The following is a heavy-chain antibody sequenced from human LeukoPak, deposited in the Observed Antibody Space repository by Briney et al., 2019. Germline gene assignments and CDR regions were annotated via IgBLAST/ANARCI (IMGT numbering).Heavy chain of an antibody. CDR3: AREPPRDYYMDV. Sequence: GGSLRLSCAASGFTFSTYRMSWVRQAPGKGLEWVANIKQDGSEKHYVDSVKGRFTISRDNAKNSLYLQMSSLRAEDTAVYYCAREPPRDYYMDVWGKGTTVTVSS. J-gene: IGHJ6*03. D-gene: IGHD3-10*01. CDR2: IKQDGSEK. V-gene: IGHV3-7*01. CDR1: GFTFSTYR.